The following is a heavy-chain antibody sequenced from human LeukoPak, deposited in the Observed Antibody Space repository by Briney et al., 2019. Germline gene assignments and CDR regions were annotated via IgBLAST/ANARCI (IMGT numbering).Heavy chain of an antibody. CDR1: GGSFSGCY. CDR2: IYTSGST. J-gene: IGHJ4*02. Sequence: PSETLSLTCAVYGGSFSGCYWSWIRQPAGKGLEWIGRIYTSGSTYYNPSLKSRVTISVDTSKNQFSLKLSSVTAADTAVYYCARKGSYGYGNWGQGTLVTVSS. CDR3: ARKGSYGYGN. D-gene: IGHD5-18*01. V-gene: IGHV4-59*10.